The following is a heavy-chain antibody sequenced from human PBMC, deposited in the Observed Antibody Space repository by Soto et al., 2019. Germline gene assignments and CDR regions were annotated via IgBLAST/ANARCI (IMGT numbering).Heavy chain of an antibody. CDR3: AQRLNISGWQSVN. CDR1: GFSLSTSGVA. CDR2: IYWDDDK. D-gene: IGHD6-19*01. V-gene: IGHV2-5*02. J-gene: IGHJ4*02. Sequence: QITLKESGPTLVKPTQTLTLTCTFSGFSLSTSGVAVGWIRQPPGKALEWLALIYWDDDKRYSPSLKSRITTAEDPSKNQVVLTITNIDPVDTGTYYCAQRLNISGWQSVNWGQGTLVTVSS.